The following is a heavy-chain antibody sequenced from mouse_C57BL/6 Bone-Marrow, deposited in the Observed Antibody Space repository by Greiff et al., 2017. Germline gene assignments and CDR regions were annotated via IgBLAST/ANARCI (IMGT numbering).Heavy chain of an antibody. Sequence: EVQLMESGGGLVQSGRSLRLSCATSGFTFSDFYMEWVRQAPGKGLEWIAASRNKANDYTTEYSASVKGRFIVSRDTSQSILYLQMNALGAEDTGIYYCARGTFYYGSRYGYCDVWGTGTTVTVSS. CDR3: ARGTFYYGSRYGYCDV. J-gene: IGHJ1*03. V-gene: IGHV7-1*01. D-gene: IGHD1-1*01. CDR1: GFTFSDFY. CDR2: SRNKANDYTT.